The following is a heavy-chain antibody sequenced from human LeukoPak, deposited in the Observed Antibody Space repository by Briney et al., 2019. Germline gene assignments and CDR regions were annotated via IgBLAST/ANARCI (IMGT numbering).Heavy chain of an antibody. D-gene: IGHD2-2*01. CDR3: ARSLSSAVDNY. Sequence: GGSLRLSCAASGFTFTDHWMNWVRQAPGKGLEWVANMNVDGSGKYYVDSVKGRFTISRDNAKNTVYLHLDSLRADDTAIYYCARSLSSAVDNYWGQGTLVTVSS. J-gene: IGHJ4*02. CDR2: MNVDGSGK. CDR1: GFTFTDHW. V-gene: IGHV3-7*01.